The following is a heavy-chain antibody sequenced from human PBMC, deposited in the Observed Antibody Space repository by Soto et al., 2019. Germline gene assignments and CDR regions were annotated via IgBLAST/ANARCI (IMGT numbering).Heavy chain of an antibody. V-gene: IGHV4-4*02. Sequence: SETLSLTCAVSGGSISSSNWWSWVRQPPGKGLEWIGEIYHSGSTNYNPSLKSRVTISVDKSKNQFSLKLSSVTAADTAVYYCARGFVVVAATVWFDPWGQGTLVTVSS. D-gene: IGHD2-15*01. CDR3: ARGFVVVAATVWFDP. CDR2: IYHSGST. CDR1: GGSISSSNW. J-gene: IGHJ5*02.